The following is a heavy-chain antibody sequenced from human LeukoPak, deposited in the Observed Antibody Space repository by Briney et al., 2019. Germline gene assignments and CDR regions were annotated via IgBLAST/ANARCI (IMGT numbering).Heavy chain of an antibody. V-gene: IGHV3-7*01. Sequence: GESLRLSCAASGFTFSSYWMSWVRQAPGKGLEGVANIKGDGSEKYYVDSVKGRFTISRDNAKNSLYLQMNSLRAEDTAVYYCASPAKYSDTWYFDSWGQGTLVTVSS. CDR1: GFTFSSYW. CDR2: IKGDGSEK. J-gene: IGHJ4*02. CDR3: ASPAKYSDTWYFDS. D-gene: IGHD6-6*01.